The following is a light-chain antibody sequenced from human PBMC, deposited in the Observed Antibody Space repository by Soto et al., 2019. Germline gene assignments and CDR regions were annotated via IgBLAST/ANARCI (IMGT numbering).Light chain of an antibody. CDR1: QSVSSNY. J-gene: IGKJ4*01. CDR2: HTS. V-gene: IGKV3-20*01. CDR3: QQYGSSPLT. Sequence: EIVLTQSPGTLSLSPGGRATLSCRASQSVSSNYLAWYQQTPGQAPRLLIYHTSSRANGIPGRFSGSGSGTDFTLTISRLEPEDFAVYYCQQYGSSPLTFGGGTKVDIK.